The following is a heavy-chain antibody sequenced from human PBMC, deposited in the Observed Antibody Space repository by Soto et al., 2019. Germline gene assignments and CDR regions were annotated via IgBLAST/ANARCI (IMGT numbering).Heavy chain of an antibody. CDR3: ARDVGSSGSSRWFDT. CDR2: IWYEGTTK. Sequence: GGSLRLSCVASGFTLSNYGMHWVRQAPGKGLEWIALIWYEGTTKYSTDSMKGRFSISRDQSKSTLYLQVNSLRAEDTTTYYCARDVGSSGSSRWFDTWGQGTPVTVSS. J-gene: IGHJ5*02. V-gene: IGHV3-33*01. CDR1: GFTLSNYG. D-gene: IGHD3-10*01.